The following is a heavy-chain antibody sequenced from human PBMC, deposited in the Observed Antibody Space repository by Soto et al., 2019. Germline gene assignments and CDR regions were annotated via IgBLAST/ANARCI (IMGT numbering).Heavy chain of an antibody. CDR2: FYYTGIT. CDR1: GGSISNYY. J-gene: IGHJ6*02. Sequence: SETLSLTCTVSGGSISNYYWSWIRQPPGKGLEWIGYFYYTGITNYNPSLKSRISMSVDTSKSQFSLKLSSVTAADTAVYYCSRPDPWVDTAMVSFGRDSSYYGMVVWGQGTTVTVS. D-gene: IGHD5-18*01. CDR3: SRPDPWVDTAMVSFGRDSSYYGMVV. V-gene: IGHV4-59*08.